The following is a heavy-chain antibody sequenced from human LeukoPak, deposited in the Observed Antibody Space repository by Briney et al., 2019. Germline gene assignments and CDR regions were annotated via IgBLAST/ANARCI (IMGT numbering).Heavy chain of an antibody. D-gene: IGHD3-10*01. V-gene: IGHV3-66*01. J-gene: IGHJ6*02. Sequence: GGSLRLSCAASGFTVNSNFMSWVRQAPGKGLEWVSVIRSGGNTHYADSVKGRFTISRDNSKNTVYLQMNSLGAEDTAVYYCARDVLWFGEGKGLDVWGQGTTVTVTS. CDR3: ARDVLWFGEGKGLDV. CDR1: GFTVNSNF. CDR2: IRSGGNT.